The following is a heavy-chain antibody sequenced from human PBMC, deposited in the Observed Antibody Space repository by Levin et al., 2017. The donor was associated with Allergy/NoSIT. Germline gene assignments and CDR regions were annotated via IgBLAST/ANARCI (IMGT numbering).Heavy chain of an antibody. CDR2: INPNSGGT. Sequence: RASVKVSCKASGYSFTDYYMHWVRQAPGQGLEWMGRINPNSGGTDYSQKFQGRVTMTRDASISTSYMELSRLRPDDAAVYYCARPHDYGDYGAFDIWGQGTVVTVSS. CDR1: GYSFTDYY. CDR3: ARPHDYGDYGAFDI. V-gene: IGHV1-2*06. J-gene: IGHJ3*02. D-gene: IGHD4-17*01.